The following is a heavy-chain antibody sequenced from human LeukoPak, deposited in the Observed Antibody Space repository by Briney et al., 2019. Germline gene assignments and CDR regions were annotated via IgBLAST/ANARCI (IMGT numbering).Heavy chain of an antibody. CDR2: IIPIFGTA. J-gene: IGHJ6*03. CDR1: GGTFSSYA. V-gene: IGHV1-69*13. Sequence: SVKVSCKASGGTFSSYAISWVRQAPGQGLEWMGGIIPIFGTANYAQNFQGRVTITADESTSTAYMELSSLRSEDTAVYYCARGNYWEYYMDVWGRGTTVTISS. D-gene: IGHD1-26*01. CDR3: ARGNYWEYYMDV.